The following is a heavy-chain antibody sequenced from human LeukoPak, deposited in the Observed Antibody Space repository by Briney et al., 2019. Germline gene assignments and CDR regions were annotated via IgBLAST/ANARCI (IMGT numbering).Heavy chain of an antibody. V-gene: IGHV3-7*01. J-gene: IGHJ4*02. CDR2: IKEDGSKK. CDR3: VREDDSSSSFDY. Sequence: GGSLRLSCGASGFTFNNHWMSWIRQAPGKGLEWVAKIKEDGSKKKYVDSVKGRFTISRDNAQMSLYLQLTSLRAEDTAVYYCVREDDSSSSFDYWGQGTLVIVSS. D-gene: IGHD2-2*01. CDR1: GFTFNNHW.